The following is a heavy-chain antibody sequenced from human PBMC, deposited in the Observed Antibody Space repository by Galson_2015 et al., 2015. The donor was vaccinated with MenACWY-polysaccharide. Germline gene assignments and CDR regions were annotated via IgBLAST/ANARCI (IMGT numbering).Heavy chain of an antibody. J-gene: IGHJ4*02. CDR2: ISSGSGTI. Sequence: SLRLSCAASGFTFSSYSMNWVRQAPGKGLEWVSYISSGSGTIYYADSVKGRFTISRDNAKNSLYLQMNSLRAEDTAVYYCARDSARNWYYFDYWGQGTLVTVSS. D-gene: IGHD1-1*01. V-gene: IGHV3-48*01. CDR1: GFTFSSYS. CDR3: ARDSARNWYYFDY.